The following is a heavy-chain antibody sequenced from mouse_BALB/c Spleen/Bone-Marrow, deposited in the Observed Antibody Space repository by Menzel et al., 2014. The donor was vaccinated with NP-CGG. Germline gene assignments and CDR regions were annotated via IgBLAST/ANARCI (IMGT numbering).Heavy chain of an antibody. J-gene: IGHJ4*01. V-gene: IGHV3-2*02. CDR2: ISYSGST. CDR3: ARKALYYAMDY. CDR1: GYSITSDYA. Sequence: VQLQQPGPGLVKPSQSLSLPCTVTGYSITSDYAWNWIRQFPGNKLEWMGYISYSGSTSYNPSLKSRISITRDTSKNQFFLQLNSVTTEDTATYYCARKALYYAMDYWGQGISVTASS.